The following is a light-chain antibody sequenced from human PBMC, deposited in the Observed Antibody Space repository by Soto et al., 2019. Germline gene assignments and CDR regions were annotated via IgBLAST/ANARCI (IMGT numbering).Light chain of an antibody. J-gene: IGKJ2*01. V-gene: IGKV3-15*01. CDR1: QSVGSY. CDR2: GAS. CDR3: QQYDSWPPSYT. Sequence: VLTQSPAILSVSLGDRATLSCRASQSVGSYLAWYQQKPGQAPRLLIYGASTRATGIPARFSGSGSETDFTLTISSLQSEDFAVYYCQQYDSWPPSYTFGQGTKLEIK.